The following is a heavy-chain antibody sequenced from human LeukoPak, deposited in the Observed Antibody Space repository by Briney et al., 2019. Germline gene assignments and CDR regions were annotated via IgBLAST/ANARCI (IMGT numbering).Heavy chain of an antibody. CDR1: GYTFTGYY. J-gene: IGHJ4*02. CDR3: ARDQSGFDY. Sequence: ASVKVSCKASGYTFTGYYTHWVRQAPGQGLEWMGWINPNSGGTNYAQKFQGRVTMTRDTSISTAYMELSSLRSDDTALYYCARDQSGFDYWGQGTLVTVSS. V-gene: IGHV1-2*02. CDR2: INPNSGGT.